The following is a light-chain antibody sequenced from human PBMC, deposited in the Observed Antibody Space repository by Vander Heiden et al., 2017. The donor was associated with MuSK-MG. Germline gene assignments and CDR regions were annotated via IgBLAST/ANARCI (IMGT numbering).Light chain of an antibody. CDR2: AAS. Sequence: DIQMTQSPSSLSASVGDRVTITCRASQSISSYLNWYQQKPRKAPKLLIYAASSLQSGVPSRFSGSGSGADFTLTSSSLQPEDFATYYCQQSYSTATWTFGQGTKVEIK. J-gene: IGKJ1*01. CDR1: QSISSY. CDR3: QQSYSTATWT. V-gene: IGKV1-39*01.